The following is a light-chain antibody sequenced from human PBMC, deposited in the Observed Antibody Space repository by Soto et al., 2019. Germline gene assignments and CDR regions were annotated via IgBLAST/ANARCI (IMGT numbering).Light chain of an antibody. V-gene: IGKV3-15*01. Sequence: EIEMTQSPATLSVSPGERATLSCRASQSVNTNLAWYQQKPGQAPRLLIYGASTRAPGIPARFSGSGSGTEFTLTVSSLQSEDFAVYYCQQYKSWPPITFGQGTRLEIK. CDR3: QQYKSWPPIT. CDR1: QSVNTN. CDR2: GAS. J-gene: IGKJ5*01.